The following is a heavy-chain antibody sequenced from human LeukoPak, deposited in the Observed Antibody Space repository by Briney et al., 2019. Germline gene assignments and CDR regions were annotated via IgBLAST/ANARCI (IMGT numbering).Heavy chain of an antibody. J-gene: IGHJ4*02. CDR3: AREDSSPRDFDY. CDR2: IYYSGST. V-gene: IGHV4-39*07. Sequence: SETLSLTCTVSGGSITSNSYYWGWIRQPPGKGLEWIGSIYYSGSTYYNPSLKSRVTISVDTSKNQFSLKLSSVTAADTAVYYCAREDSSPRDFDYWGQGTLVTVSS. CDR1: GGSITSNSYY. D-gene: IGHD3-22*01.